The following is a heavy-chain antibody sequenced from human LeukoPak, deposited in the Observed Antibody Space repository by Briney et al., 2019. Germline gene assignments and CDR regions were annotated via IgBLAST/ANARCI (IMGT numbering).Heavy chain of an antibody. CDR1: GFTFNLYE. Sequence: GGSLRLSCAASGFTFNLYEMNWVRQAPGKGLEWISYISGGGETTYYANSVKGRFTISRDNGKNSLYLQMNSLRVEDTGVYYCARDASGGDLPFDYWGQGTPVTVSS. CDR2: ISGGGETT. D-gene: IGHD2-21*02. V-gene: IGHV3-48*03. CDR3: ARDASGGDLPFDY. J-gene: IGHJ4*02.